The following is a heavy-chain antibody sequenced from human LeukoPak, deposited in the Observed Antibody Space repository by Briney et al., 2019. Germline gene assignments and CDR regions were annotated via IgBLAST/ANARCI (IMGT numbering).Heavy chain of an antibody. CDR1: GGSFSGYY. Sequence: SSETLSLTCAVYGGSFSGYYWSWIRHPPGKGLEWIGEINHSGSTNYNPSLKSRVTISVDTSKNQFSLQLNSVTPEDSAVYYCARDYEGSSWSWGYWGQGTLVTVSS. CDR3: ARDYEGSSWSWGY. D-gene: IGHD6-13*01. CDR2: INHSGST. V-gene: IGHV4-34*01. J-gene: IGHJ4*02.